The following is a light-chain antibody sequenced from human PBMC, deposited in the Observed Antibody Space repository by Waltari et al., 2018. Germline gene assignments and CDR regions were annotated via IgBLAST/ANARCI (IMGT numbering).Light chain of an antibody. Sequence: QSALTQPASVSGSPGQSITISCTGTSSDVGAYNYVSWYQQHPGKAPRVLIYEVTNRPPGVSARFSGSKADNTASLTISGLQAEDEADYYCISYTSTKTWVFGGGTYLTVL. V-gene: IGLV2-14*01. J-gene: IGLJ3*02. CDR2: EVT. CDR1: SSDVGAYNY. CDR3: ISYTSTKTWV.